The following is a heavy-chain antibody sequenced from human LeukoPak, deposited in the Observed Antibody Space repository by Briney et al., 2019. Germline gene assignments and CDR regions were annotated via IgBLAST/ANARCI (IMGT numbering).Heavy chain of an antibody. CDR3: ARKLGGTQCGGDCFFDH. CDR1: GFMLNVYY. J-gene: IGHJ4*02. CDR2: ISPTGSYT. V-gene: IGHV3-11*03. D-gene: IGHD2-21*02. Sequence: GGSLRLSCEASGFMLNVYYMSWFRLAPGEGLEWIGYISPTGSYTTYADSVRGRFTISRDNAKNLLFLQMNDLRTEDTAVNYCARKLGGTQCGGDCFFDHWGQGTGVAVSS.